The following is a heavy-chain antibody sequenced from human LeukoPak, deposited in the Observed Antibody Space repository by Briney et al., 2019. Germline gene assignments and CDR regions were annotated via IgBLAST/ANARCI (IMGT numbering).Heavy chain of an antibody. CDR1: GFTFSNYA. D-gene: IGHD4-23*01. J-gene: IGHJ1*01. CDR2: ISGSGVIT. V-gene: IGHV3-23*01. CDR3: AKDPTTVVTEYFQH. Sequence: PGGSLRLSCAASGFTFSNYAMSWVRQAPGKGLEWVSAISGSGVITYYADSVKGRFTISRVNSKNTLYLHMNSLRAEDTAIYYCAKDPTTVVTEYFQHWGQGTLVTVSS.